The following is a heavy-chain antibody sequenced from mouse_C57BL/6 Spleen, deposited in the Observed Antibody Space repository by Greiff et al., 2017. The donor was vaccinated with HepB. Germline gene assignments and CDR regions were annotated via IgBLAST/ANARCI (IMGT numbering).Heavy chain of an antibody. Sequence: VQLQESGAELVRPGASVTLSCKASGYTFTDYEMHWVKQTPVHGLEWIGAIDPETGGTAYNQKFKGKAILTADKSSSTAYMELRSLTSEDSAVYYCTRYDFTTVPAVYGGQGTLVTVSA. D-gene: IGHD1-1*01. CDR1: GYTFTDYE. V-gene: IGHV1-15*01. CDR2: IDPETGGT. J-gene: IGHJ3*01. CDR3: TRYDFTTVPAVY.